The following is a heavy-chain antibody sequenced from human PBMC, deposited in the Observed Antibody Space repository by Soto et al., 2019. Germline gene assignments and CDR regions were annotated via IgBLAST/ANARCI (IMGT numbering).Heavy chain of an antibody. V-gene: IGHV4-39*01. CDR2: IYYSGST. J-gene: IGHJ4*02. CDR3: ASPSGSYLYYFDY. Sequence: KTSETLSLTCTVSGGSISSSSYYWGWIRQPPGKGLEWIGSIYYSGSTYYNPSLKSRVTISVDTSKNQFSLKLSSVTAADTAVYYCASPSGSYLYYFDYWGQGTLVTVS. CDR1: GGSISSSSYY. D-gene: IGHD1-26*01.